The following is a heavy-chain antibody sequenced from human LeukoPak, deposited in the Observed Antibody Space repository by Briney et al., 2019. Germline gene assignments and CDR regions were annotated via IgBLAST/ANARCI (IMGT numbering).Heavy chain of an antibody. CDR3: ASQPSHYDFWSGFSPDYYYMDV. D-gene: IGHD3-3*01. V-gene: IGHV3-48*03. CDR1: GFTFSSYA. CDR2: ISSSGSTI. J-gene: IGHJ6*03. Sequence: GGSLRLSCAASGFTFSSYAMSWVRQAPGKGLEWVSYISSSGSTIYYADSVKGRFTISRDNAKNSLYLQMNSLRAEDTAVYYCASQPSHYDFWSGFSPDYYYMDVWGKGTTVTVSS.